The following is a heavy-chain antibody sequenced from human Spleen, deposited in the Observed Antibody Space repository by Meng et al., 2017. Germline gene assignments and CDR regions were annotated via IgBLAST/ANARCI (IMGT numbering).Heavy chain of an antibody. D-gene: IGHD3-10*01. Sequence: EGQRVESGGGLVKPGGSLRLSCAASGFTFNNYNMNWVRQAPGEGLEWVSSITSSSGYIYYAGSVKGRFTISRDNAKNLLYLQMNSLRAEDTAVYYCARGDSGFFDYWGQGTLVTVSS. V-gene: IGHV3-21*01. CDR3: ARGDSGFFDY. J-gene: IGHJ4*02. CDR1: GFTFNNYN. CDR2: ITSSSGYI.